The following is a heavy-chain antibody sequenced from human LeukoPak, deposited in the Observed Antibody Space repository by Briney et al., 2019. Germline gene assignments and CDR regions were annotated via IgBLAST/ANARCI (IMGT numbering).Heavy chain of an antibody. CDR3: ARNTGYCSSTSCREPYNWFDP. V-gene: IGHV1-8*01. Sequence: ASVKVSCKASGYTFTSYDINWVRQATGQGLEWMGWMNPNSGNTGYAQKLQGRVTMTRNTSISTAYMELSSLRSEDTAVYYCARNTGYCSSTSCREPYNWFDPWGQGTLVTVSS. CDR1: GYTFTSYD. D-gene: IGHD2-2*01. J-gene: IGHJ5*02. CDR2: MNPNSGNT.